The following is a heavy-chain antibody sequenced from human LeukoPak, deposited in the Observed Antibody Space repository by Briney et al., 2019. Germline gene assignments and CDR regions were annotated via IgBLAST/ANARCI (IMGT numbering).Heavy chain of an antibody. CDR3: ARALDRSGWYVDY. CDR2: IYHSGST. CDR1: GYSISSGYY. Sequence: PSETLSLTCAVSGYSISSGYYWGWIRQPPGKGLEWIGSIYHSGSTYYNPSLKSRVTISVDTSKNQFSLKLSSVTAADTAVYYCARALDRSGWYVDYWGQGTLVTVSS. V-gene: IGHV4-38-2*01. J-gene: IGHJ4*02. D-gene: IGHD6-19*01.